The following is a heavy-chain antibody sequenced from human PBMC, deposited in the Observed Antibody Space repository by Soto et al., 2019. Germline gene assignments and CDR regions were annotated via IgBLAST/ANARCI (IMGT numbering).Heavy chain of an antibody. CDR1: GLRFSSFW. V-gene: IGHV3-7*01. CDR2: IKQDGSEK. Sequence: SGGSLRLSCAASGLRFSSFWMSWLRQAPGKGLEWVANIKQDGSEKNYVDSVKGRFTISRDSAKNSLYLQMNSLRVEDTAVYYCARHGGYSGYDYFDYRGQGTLVTVSS. CDR3: ARHGGYSGYDYFDY. J-gene: IGHJ4*02. D-gene: IGHD5-12*01.